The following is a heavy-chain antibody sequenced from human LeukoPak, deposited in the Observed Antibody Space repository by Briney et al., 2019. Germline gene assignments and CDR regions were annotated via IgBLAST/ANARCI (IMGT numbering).Heavy chain of an antibody. CDR1: GGSISSGSYY. Sequence: PSETLSLTCTVSGGSISSGSYYWSWIRQPAGKGLEWIGRIYTSGSTNYNPSLKSRVTISVDTSKNQFSLKLSSVTAADTAVYYCAREVLGCSSTSCPGNFDYWGQGTLVTVSS. CDR2: IYTSGST. V-gene: IGHV4-61*02. D-gene: IGHD2-2*01. J-gene: IGHJ4*02. CDR3: AREVLGCSSTSCPGNFDY.